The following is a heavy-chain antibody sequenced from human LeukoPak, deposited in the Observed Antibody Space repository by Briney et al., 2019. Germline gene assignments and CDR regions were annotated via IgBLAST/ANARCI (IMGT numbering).Heavy chain of an antibody. CDR2: ISGSGGST. CDR1: GFTFSSYA. J-gene: IGHJ4*02. V-gene: IGHV3-23*01. Sequence: PGGSLRLSCAASGFTFSSYAMSWVRQTPRKGLEWVSGISGSGGSTYYADSVKGRFTISRDNSKNTVYLQMNSLRAEDTAVYYCAKVPHDYGEKYYFDYWGQGTLVTVSS. CDR3: AKVPHDYGEKYYFDY. D-gene: IGHD4-17*01.